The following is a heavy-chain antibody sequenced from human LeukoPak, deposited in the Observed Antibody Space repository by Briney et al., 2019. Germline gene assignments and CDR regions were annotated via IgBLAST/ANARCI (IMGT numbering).Heavy chain of an antibody. Sequence: PGGSLRLSCAASGFTVSSNYMSWVRQAPGKGLEWVSVIYSGGSTYYADSVKGRFTISRDNAKNSLYLQMSSLRAEDTAVYYCARGLVWTSSGWFFDYWGQGTLITVSS. V-gene: IGHV3-53*01. CDR1: GFTVSSNY. CDR3: ARGLVWTSSGWFFDY. D-gene: IGHD6-19*01. J-gene: IGHJ4*02. CDR2: IYSGGST.